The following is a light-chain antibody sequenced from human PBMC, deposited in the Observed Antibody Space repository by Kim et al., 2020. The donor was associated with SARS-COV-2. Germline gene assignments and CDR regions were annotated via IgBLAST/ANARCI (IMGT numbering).Light chain of an antibody. J-gene: IGKJ1*01. V-gene: IGKV3-20*01. CDR3: QQSGNSPRT. CDR2: GAS. CDR1: QSISSSY. Sequence: EIVLTQSPGTLSLSLGERATLSCRASQSISSSYLAWYQQKPGQAPRLLIYGASSRASGVPDRFSGTGSGTDFSLTISRLEPEDFAVYYCQQSGNSPRTFGQGTKVDIK.